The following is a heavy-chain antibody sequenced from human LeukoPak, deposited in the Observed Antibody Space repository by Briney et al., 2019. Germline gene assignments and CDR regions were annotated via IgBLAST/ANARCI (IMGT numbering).Heavy chain of an antibody. CDR3: ARLTRLSTSPDRYYLDY. D-gene: IGHD6-6*01. CDR2: IYYTGTT. Sequence: SETLSLTCTVSSGSITSYYWSWIRQPPGKGLEYIGHIYYTGTTDYNPSLKSRVTISIDTSKNQFSLKLSSVTAADSAVYYCARLTRLSTSPDRYYLDYWGQGTLVTVSS. V-gene: IGHV4-59*08. CDR1: SGSITSYY. J-gene: IGHJ4*02.